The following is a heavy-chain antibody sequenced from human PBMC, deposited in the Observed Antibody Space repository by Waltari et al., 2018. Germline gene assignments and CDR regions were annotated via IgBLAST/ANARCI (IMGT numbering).Heavy chain of an antibody. J-gene: IGHJ3*01. CDR2: IYGSGSNT. D-gene: IGHD1-26*01. Sequence: QLQLQESGPGLVKPPETLSLTCAVSGDSFSSSFWSWIRQPPGKGLEWIGYIYGSGSNTNYNPSLKSRVTLSVDTSKNQFSLKLSSVTAADTAVYYCARHPPGGAFDFWGQGLRVTVSS. V-gene: IGHV4-59*08. CDR1: GDSFSSSF. CDR3: ARHPPGGAFDF.